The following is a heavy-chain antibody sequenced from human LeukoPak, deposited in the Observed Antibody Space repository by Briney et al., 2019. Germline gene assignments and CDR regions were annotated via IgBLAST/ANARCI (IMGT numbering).Heavy chain of an antibody. CDR3: ARYGRVNWFDP. V-gene: IGHV4-34*01. J-gene: IGHJ5*02. Sequence: SETLSLTCAAYGGSFSGYYWSWIRQPPGKGLEWIGEINHSGSTNYNPSLKSRVTISVDTSKNQFSLKLSSVTAADTAVYYCARYGRVNWFDPWGQGTLVTVSS. D-gene: IGHD4-17*01. CDR1: GGSFSGYY. CDR2: INHSGST.